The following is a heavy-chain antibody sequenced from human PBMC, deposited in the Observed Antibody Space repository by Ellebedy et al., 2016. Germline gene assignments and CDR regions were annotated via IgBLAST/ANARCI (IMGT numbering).Heavy chain of an antibody. CDR3: AMQYQSAEYFQH. D-gene: IGHD2-2*01. V-gene: IGHV1-24*01. CDR1: GYTLTELS. J-gene: IGHJ1*01. CDR2: FDPEDGET. Sequence: ASVKVSXXVSGYTLTELSMHWVRQAPGKGLEWMGGFDPEDGETIYAQKFQGRVTMTEDTSTDTAYMELSSLRSEDTAVYYCAMQYQSAEYFQHWGQGTLVTVSS.